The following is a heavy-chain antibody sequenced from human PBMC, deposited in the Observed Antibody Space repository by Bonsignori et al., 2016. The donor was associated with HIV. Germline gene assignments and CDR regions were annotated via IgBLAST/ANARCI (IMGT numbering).Heavy chain of an antibody. CDR2: IKQDGSEK. CDR1: GFIFKDYW. J-gene: IGHJ4*02. Sequence: EVQLVESGGGLVQPGGSLRLSCAASGFIFKDYWMTWVRQTPGKGLECVANIKQDGSEKYYVDSVKGRFTISRDNAKNSLYLQMNSLRGEDTAIYYCAGDLNWGVRDFWGQGTLV. D-gene: IGHD3-16*01. CDR3: AGDLNWGVRDF. V-gene: IGHV3-7*01.